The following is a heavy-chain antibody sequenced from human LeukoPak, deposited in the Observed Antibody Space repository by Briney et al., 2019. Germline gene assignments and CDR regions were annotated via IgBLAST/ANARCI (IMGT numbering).Heavy chain of an antibody. Sequence: SQTLSLTCAISGDSFSGNSAAWSWIRQSPSRGLEWLGRTYYRSKWYNDYAVSVKSRITINPDTSKNQFSLQLNSVTPEDTAVYYCASGRNDAFDIWGQGTMVTVSS. CDR2: TYYRSKWYN. CDR1: GDSFSGNSAA. V-gene: IGHV6-1*01. J-gene: IGHJ3*02. CDR3: ASGRNDAFDI.